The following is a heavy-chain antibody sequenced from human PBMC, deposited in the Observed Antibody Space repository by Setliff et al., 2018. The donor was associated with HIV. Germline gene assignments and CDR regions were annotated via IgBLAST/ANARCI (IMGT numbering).Heavy chain of an antibody. D-gene: IGHD1-26*01. Sequence: SVKVSCKTSGGTFSSYAVSWVRQAPGQGLEWMGGIIPAFGTANYAQKFQGRVTITTDESTSTAHMELSGLRSEDTAVYYCARGVDGSYRKFFDNWGQGTLVTVSS. CDR2: IIPAFGTA. V-gene: IGHV1-69*05. CDR3: ARGVDGSYRKFFDN. CDR1: GGTFSSYA. J-gene: IGHJ4*02.